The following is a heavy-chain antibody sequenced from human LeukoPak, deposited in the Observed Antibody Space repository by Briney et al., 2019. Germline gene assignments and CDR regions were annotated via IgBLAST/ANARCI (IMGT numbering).Heavy chain of an antibody. V-gene: IGHV4-34*01. CDR3: ARLLGGTTVTRRALFGLDP. D-gene: IGHD4-17*01. CDR1: GGSFSGYY. CDR2: INHSGST. Sequence: TSETLSLTCAVYGGSFSGYYWSWIRQPPGKGLEWIGEINHSGSTNYNPSLKSRVTISVDTSKNQFSLKLSSVTAADTAVYYCARLLGGTTVTRRALFGLDPWGQGTLVTVSS. J-gene: IGHJ5*02.